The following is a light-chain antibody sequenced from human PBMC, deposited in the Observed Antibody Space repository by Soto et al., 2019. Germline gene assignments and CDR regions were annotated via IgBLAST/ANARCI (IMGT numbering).Light chain of an antibody. J-gene: IGKJ5*01. Sequence: DIVMTQTPLSLSVTPGQPASISCKSRQSLLHSDGKTYLYWYLRKPGQPPPPLNYEVSNRYSGVPGRFRGSGSGTDFTLKISRVEAEDVGVYYCMQSIQPPGTFGQGTRLELK. CDR1: QSLLHSDGKTY. V-gene: IGKV2D-29*01. CDR3: MQSIQPPGT. CDR2: EVS.